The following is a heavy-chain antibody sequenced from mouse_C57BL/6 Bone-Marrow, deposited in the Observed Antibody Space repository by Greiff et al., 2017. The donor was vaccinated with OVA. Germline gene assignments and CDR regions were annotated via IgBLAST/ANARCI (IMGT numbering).Heavy chain of an antibody. CDR3: ARETGSSYD. CDR1: GYTFTDYY. V-gene: IGHV1-26*01. D-gene: IGHD1-1*01. CDR2: INPNNGGT. J-gene: IGHJ2*01. Sequence: EVQLQQSGPELVKPGASVKISCKASGYTFTDYYMNWVKQSHGKSLEWIGDINPNNGGTSYNQKFKGKATLTVDKSSSTAYMELRSLTSEDSAVYYCARETGSSYDWGQGTTLTVSS.